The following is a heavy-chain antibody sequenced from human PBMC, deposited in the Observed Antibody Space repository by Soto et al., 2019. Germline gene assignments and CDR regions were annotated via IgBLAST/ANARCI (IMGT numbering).Heavy chain of an antibody. D-gene: IGHD6-25*01. V-gene: IGHV3-13*01. CDR1: GFAFSNHD. J-gene: IGHJ6*02. Sequence: EVLLVESGGGLAQPGGSVRLSCAASGFAFSNHDMHWVRQVTGKGLEWVSAIGTEGDTHYPDSVKGRFTISRENAENSLILQMNIQRAEDTAVYYCVRSAAFHFYGLDAWGPGTTVTVS. CDR3: VRSAAFHFYGLDA. CDR2: IGTEGDT.